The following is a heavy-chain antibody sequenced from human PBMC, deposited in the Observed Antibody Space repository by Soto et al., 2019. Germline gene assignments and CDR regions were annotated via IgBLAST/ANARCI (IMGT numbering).Heavy chain of an antibody. J-gene: IGHJ3*01. D-gene: IGHD4-17*01. V-gene: IGHV1-18*04. Sequence: QVQLMQSGAEVKKSGASVKVSCKASGYTFINYGIIWVRQAPGQGLEWMGWITDYNGSTKYARKFQDRGTMTTDTSTSTAYMELRSLRSDDTAVYFCARDDFGDLWRSPDVWGQGTMVTVSS. CDR3: ARDDFGDLWRSPDV. CDR1: GYTFINYG. CDR2: ITDYNGST.